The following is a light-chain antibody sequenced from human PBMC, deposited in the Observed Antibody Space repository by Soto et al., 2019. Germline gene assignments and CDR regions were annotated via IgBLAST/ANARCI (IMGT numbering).Light chain of an antibody. V-gene: IGKV3-11*02. CDR3: QQRSTWLYT. CDR1: QDVSIF. CDR2: DAS. J-gene: IGKJ2*01. Sequence: EILLAQSPATLSLSPGERATLSCKASQDVSIFLAWYQQKPGQAPRRLIHDASNRATGVPARFSGSGSGRDFTLTITSLEPEDFAVYYCQQRSTWLYTFGQGTKLEV.